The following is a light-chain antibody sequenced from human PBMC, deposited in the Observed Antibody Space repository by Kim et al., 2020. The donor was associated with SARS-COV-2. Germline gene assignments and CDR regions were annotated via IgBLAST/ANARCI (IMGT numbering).Light chain of an antibody. V-gene: IGLV3-21*04. CDR1: NIGSKS. J-gene: IGLJ3*02. CDR3: QVWDSSSDPWV. Sequence: APGKTARSTCGGNNIGSKSVHGYQQKPGQAPVLVIYYDSDRPSGIPERFSGSNSGNTATLTISRVEAGDEADYYCQVWDSSSDPWVFGGGTQLTVL. CDR2: YDS.